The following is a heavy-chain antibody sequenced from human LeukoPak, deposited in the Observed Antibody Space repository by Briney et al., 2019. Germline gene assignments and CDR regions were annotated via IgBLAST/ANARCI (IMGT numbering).Heavy chain of an antibody. J-gene: IGHJ4*02. V-gene: IGHV3-30-3*01. D-gene: IGHD2-15*01. CDR1: GFTFRSYA. CDR2: ISYDGSIK. Sequence: GGSLRLSCAASGFTFRSYAMHWVRQAPAKGLEWVAVISYDGSIKFYADSVKGRLTISRDNSKNTLYLQMNSLRPEDTSVYYCARGGDLGYCSGGSCFSVDYWGQGTLVTVSS. CDR3: ARGGDLGYCSGGSCFSVDY.